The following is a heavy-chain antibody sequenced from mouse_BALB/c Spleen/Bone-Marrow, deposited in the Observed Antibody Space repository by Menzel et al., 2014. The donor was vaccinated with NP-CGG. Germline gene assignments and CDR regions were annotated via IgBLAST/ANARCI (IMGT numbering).Heavy chain of an antibody. CDR2: IRIKANNHAT. V-gene: IGHV6-6*01. CDR3: TTYYGNY. CDR1: GFTFSDAW. D-gene: IGHD2-10*01. Sequence: EVKLQESGGGLVQPGGFIKLSCSASGFTFSDAWMDWVRQSPEKGLEWVAEIRIKANNHATYYSESVKGRFTISRDDSKSSVYVQMNSLRAEDTGIYYCTTYYGNYWGHGTALTVSS. J-gene: IGHJ2*01.